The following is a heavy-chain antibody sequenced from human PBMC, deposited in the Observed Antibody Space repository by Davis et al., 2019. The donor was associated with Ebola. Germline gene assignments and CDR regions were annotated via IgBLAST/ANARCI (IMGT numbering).Heavy chain of an antibody. J-gene: IGHJ4*02. CDR3: AKDPLYSSSRQFDY. V-gene: IGHV3-23*01. CDR2: ISGSGGST. Sequence: GESLKISCAASGFTFSSYAMSWVRQAPGKGLEWVSAISGSGGSTYYADSVKGRFTISRDNSKNTLYLQMNSLRAEDTAVYYCAKDPLYSSSRQFDYWGQGTLVTVSS. CDR1: GFTFSSYA. D-gene: IGHD6-13*01.